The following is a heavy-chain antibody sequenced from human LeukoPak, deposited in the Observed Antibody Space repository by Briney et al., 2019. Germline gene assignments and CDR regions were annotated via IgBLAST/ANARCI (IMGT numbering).Heavy chain of an antibody. D-gene: IGHD3-10*01. CDR2: ISYSGNT. J-gene: IGHJ4*02. V-gene: IGHV4-31*03. Sequence: PSETLSLTCTVSGGSITSGGYFWSWIRQHPGKGLEWIGYISYSGNTYYNPSLKSRLTISVDTSKNQFSLKLSSVTAADTAVYYCARSFGESYFDYWGQGILVTVSS. CDR3: ARSFGESYFDY. CDR1: GGSITSGGYF.